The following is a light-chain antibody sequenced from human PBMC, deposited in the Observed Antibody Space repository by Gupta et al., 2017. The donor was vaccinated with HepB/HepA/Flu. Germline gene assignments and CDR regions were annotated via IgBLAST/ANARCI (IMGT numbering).Light chain of an antibody. J-gene: IGKJ4*01. Sequence: ETVLTQSPGTLSLSPGERATLSCRASQSFSSTFLAWYQQKPGQAPRLLIYRTSRRANGIPDRFSGSGYGTEFTLTISRLEPEDFAVYYCQHEGSSPFTFGRGTKVEIK. V-gene: IGKV3-20*01. CDR2: RTS. CDR1: QSFSSTF. CDR3: QHEGSSPFT.